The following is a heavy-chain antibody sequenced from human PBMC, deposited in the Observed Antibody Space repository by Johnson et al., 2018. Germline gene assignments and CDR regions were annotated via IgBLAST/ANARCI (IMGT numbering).Heavy chain of an antibody. Sequence: QLVETGGGVVQPGRSLRLSCAGSAFTFRSYAIHWVRQAPGKGLEWVAFISYDGSDKDYADSVKGRFTISRDNSQNTLYLQMNSLKPDDTAGYYCARGLGWLSRKTNSYYYYLDVWGKGTTVTVAS. D-gene: IGHD6-19*01. CDR2: ISYDGSDK. J-gene: IGHJ6*03. CDR1: AFTFRSYA. CDR3: ARGLGWLSRKTNSYYYYLDV. V-gene: IGHV3-30-3*01.